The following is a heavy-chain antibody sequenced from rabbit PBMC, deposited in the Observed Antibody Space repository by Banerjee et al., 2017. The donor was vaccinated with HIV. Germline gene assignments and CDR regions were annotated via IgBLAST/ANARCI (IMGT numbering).Heavy chain of an antibody. D-gene: IGHD6-1*01. J-gene: IGHJ3*01. Sequence: QEQLEESGGGLVKPEGSLKLSCTVSGFTLSSYVMCWVRQAPGKGLEWIGCINTGSGSAYYANWAKGRFTISKTSSTTVTLQMTSLTAADTATYFCARGYSGYAYYHLWGQGTLSPS. CDR1: GFTLSSYV. CDR3: ARGYSGYAYYHL. V-gene: IGHV1S45*01. CDR2: INTGSGSA.